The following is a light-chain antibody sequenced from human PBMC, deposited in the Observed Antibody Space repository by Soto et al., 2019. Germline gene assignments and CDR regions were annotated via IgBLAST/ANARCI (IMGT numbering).Light chain of an antibody. J-gene: IGKJ2*01. Sequence: EIVMTQSPATLSVSPGERATLSCRASQSISSSLAWYHLKTGQAPRRLIYGASTKATGIPARFSGSGSGTEFTLTISSLQSEDFAVYYCQQYNDWRYTFGQGTKLEIK. CDR1: QSISSS. CDR3: QQYNDWRYT. V-gene: IGKV3-15*01. CDR2: GAS.